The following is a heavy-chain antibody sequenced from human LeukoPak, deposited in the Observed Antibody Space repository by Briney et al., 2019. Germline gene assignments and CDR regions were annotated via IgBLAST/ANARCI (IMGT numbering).Heavy chain of an antibody. Sequence: ASVKVSCKASGYTFTSYGISWVRQAPRQGLEWMGWISAYNGNTNYAQKLQGRVTMTTDTSTSTAYMELRSLRSDDTAVYYCARDGYCSGGSCYTSWFDPWGQGTLVTVSS. CDR1: GYTFTSYG. CDR2: ISAYNGNT. V-gene: IGHV1-18*01. D-gene: IGHD2-15*01. CDR3: ARDGYCSGGSCYTSWFDP. J-gene: IGHJ5*02.